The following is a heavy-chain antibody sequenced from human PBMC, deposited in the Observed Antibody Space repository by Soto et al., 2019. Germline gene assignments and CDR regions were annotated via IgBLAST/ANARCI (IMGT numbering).Heavy chain of an antibody. D-gene: IGHD2-2*01. CDR3: ARDIVVVPAAKVFYMDV. Sequence: QVQLVQSGAEVKKPGASVKVSCKASGYTFTSYGISWVRQAPGQGLEWMGWISAYNGNTNYAQKLQCRVTMTTDTSPSTAYMELRSLRSADTAVYYCARDIVVVPAAKVFYMDVWGKGTTVTVSS. J-gene: IGHJ6*03. CDR2: ISAYNGNT. V-gene: IGHV1-18*01. CDR1: GYTFTSYG.